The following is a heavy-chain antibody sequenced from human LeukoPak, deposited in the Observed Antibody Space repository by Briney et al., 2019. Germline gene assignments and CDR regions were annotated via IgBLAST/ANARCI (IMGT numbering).Heavy chain of an antibody. Sequence: GASVKVSCKASGGTFSSYAISWVRQAPGQGLEWMGGIIPIFGTANYAQKLQGRVTMTTDTSTSTAYMELRSLRSDDTAVYYCARDLRIAAAGTAGYWGQGTLVTVSS. CDR1: GGTFSSYA. V-gene: IGHV1-69*05. CDR3: ARDLRIAAAGTAGY. CDR2: IIPIFGTA. J-gene: IGHJ4*02. D-gene: IGHD6-13*01.